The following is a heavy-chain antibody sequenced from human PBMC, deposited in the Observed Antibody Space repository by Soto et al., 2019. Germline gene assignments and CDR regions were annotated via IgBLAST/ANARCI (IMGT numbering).Heavy chain of an antibody. D-gene: IGHD3-10*01. CDR3: ARGHPITMIRGVINY. Sequence: QVQLVQSGAEVKKPGASVKVSCKASGYTFTSYYLHWVRQAPGQGLEWMGIINPSGGSTSYAQKFQGRVTMTRDTSTSTVYMELSSLRSEDTAVYYCARGHPITMIRGVINYWGQGTLVTVSS. V-gene: IGHV1-46*03. CDR2: INPSGGST. J-gene: IGHJ4*02. CDR1: GYTFTSYY.